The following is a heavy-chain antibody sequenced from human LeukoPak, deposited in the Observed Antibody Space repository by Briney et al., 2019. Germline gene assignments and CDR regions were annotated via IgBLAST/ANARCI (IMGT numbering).Heavy chain of an antibody. V-gene: IGHV3-23*01. D-gene: IGHD3-9*01. CDR2: ISNNGVST. CDR1: GFTFSSYA. J-gene: IGHJ4*02. CDR3: ARRYVGNFYFDF. Sequence: GGSPRLSCAASGFTFSSYAMGWVRQTPGKGLEWVSAISNNGVSTFYADSVKGRFTISRDNSKNTVFLEMNNLRAEDAAIYYCARRYVGNFYFDFWGQGTQVTVSS.